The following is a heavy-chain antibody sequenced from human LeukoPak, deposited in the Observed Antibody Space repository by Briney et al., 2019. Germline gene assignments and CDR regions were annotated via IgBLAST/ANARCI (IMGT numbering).Heavy chain of an antibody. D-gene: IGHD7-27*01. CDR2: ISYDGKHK. V-gene: IGHV3-30*18. CDR3: AKDRDWGTAFDI. CDR1: GFTFSSSA. J-gene: IGHJ3*02. Sequence: GGSLRLSCAASGFTFSSSAMDWVRQPPGKGLEGVAGISYDGKHKYFADSVKGRFTISRDNSRNTLYLQLNSLKADDTAVYYCAKDRDWGTAFDIWGQGTMVTVSS.